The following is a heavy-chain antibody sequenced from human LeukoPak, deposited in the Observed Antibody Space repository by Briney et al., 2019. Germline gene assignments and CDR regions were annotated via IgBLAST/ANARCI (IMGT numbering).Heavy chain of an antibody. J-gene: IGHJ6*03. CDR1: GGSISSYY. Sequence: SETLSLTCTVSGGSISSYYWSWIRQPPGKGLEWIGYIYYSGSTNYNPSLKSRVTISVDTSKSQFSLKLSSVTAADTAVYYCARLVLPGDYYYMDVWGKGTTVTVSS. CDR2: IYYSGST. CDR3: ARLVLPGDYYYMDV. V-gene: IGHV4-59*01. D-gene: IGHD1-14*01.